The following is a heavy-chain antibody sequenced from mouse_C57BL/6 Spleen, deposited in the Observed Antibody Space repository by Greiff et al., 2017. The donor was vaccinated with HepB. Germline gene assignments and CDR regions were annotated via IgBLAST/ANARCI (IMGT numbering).Heavy chain of an antibody. V-gene: IGHV5-17*01. J-gene: IGHJ3*01. CDR1: GFTFSDYG. CDR3: AKNWACFAY. D-gene: IGHD4-1*01. CDR2: ISSGSSTI. Sequence: DVMLVESGGGLVKPGGSLKLSCAASGFTFSDYGMHWVRQAPEKGLEWVAYISSGSSTIYYADTVKGRFTISRDNAKNTLFLQMTSLRSEDTAMYYCAKNWACFAYWGQGTLVTVSA.